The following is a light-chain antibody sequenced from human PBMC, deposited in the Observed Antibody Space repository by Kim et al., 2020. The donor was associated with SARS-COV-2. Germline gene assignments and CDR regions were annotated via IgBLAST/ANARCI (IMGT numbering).Light chain of an antibody. J-gene: IGLJ2*01. CDR2: DTG. V-gene: IGLV7-46*01. CDR3: LLSYSDSRV. Sequence: TLTCDSSAGAVTICHFPHWFQQKPAQAPTALIYDTGNSHSSTPARFSGSLLGGKAALTLSAAQAEDEADYYCLLSYSDSRVFGGGTQLTVL. CDR1: AGAVTICHF.